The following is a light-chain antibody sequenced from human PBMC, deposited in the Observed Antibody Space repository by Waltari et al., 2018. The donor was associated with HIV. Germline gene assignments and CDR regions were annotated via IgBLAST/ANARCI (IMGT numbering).Light chain of an antibody. J-gene: IGLJ2*01. CDR1: SSDVGAYNL. CDR2: EVS. CDR3: CAYAGSTTYVI. Sequence: QSALTQPASVSGSPGQSTTISCTGTSSDVGAYNLVSWYQQHPGKAPKLMSYEVSKRPSGVSNRFSGSKSGNTASLTISGLQAEDEADYYCCAYAGSTTYVIFGGGTKLTVL. V-gene: IGLV2-23*02.